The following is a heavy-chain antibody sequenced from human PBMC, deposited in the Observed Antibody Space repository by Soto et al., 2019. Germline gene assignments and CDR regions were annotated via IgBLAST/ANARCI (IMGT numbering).Heavy chain of an antibody. CDR1: GYTFTKFD. V-gene: IGHV1-8*01. D-gene: IGHD1-1*01. CDR2: MSPNSETK. CDR3: VRGFGYSWNTGGYKWVDF. Sequence: QVPLVQSGAEVRKPGASVKVSCTTSGYTFTKFDVNWVRQAAGQGLEWMGWMSPNSETKSYAQKFQGRVSMTRDTPITTAYREVSSLTTGDTAVYCCVRGFGYSWNTGGYKWVDFWGQLTLVTVSS. J-gene: IGHJ5*01.